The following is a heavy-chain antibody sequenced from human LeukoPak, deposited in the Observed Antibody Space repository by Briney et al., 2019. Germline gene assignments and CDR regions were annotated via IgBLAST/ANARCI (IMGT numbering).Heavy chain of an antibody. D-gene: IGHD4-23*01. J-gene: IGHJ4*02. CDR3: ARDWDYGGSLFDC. CDR2: ISYDGSNK. CDR1: GFTFSNYA. Sequence: GGSLRLSCAASGFTFSNYAMHWVRQAPGKGLEWVAVISYDGSNKYYADSVKGRFTISRDNSKNTLYLQMNSLRAEDTAVYYCARDWDYGGSLFDCWGQGTLVTVSS. V-gene: IGHV3-30*04.